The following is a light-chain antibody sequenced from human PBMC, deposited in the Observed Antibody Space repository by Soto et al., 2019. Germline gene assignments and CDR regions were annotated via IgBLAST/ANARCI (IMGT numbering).Light chain of an antibody. Sequence: DIQMTQSPSSLSASVGDRVTITCRASQDINNYLAWYQQKPGKVPELIIYAASTLQSGVPSRFSGSGSETDFTLTITNLQPEDVATYYCQNYNRAPWTFGQGTKVEMK. V-gene: IGKV1-27*01. CDR1: QDINNY. J-gene: IGKJ1*01. CDR3: QNYNRAPWT. CDR2: AAS.